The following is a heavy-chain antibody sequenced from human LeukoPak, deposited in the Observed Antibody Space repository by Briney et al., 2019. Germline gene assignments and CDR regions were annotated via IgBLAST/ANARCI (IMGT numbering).Heavy chain of an antibody. CDR3: ARDRLRWPKIDY. CDR2: IYYSVTT. V-gene: IGHV4-39*07. CDR1: GDSISSSSYY. Sequence: SETLSLTCTVSGDSISSSSYYWGWIRQPPGEGLEWIGSIYYSVTTYYNPSLKSRVTISVDTSKNQFSLKLSSVTAADTAVYFCARDRLRWPKIDYWGQGTLVTGSS. D-gene: IGHD4-23*01. J-gene: IGHJ4*02.